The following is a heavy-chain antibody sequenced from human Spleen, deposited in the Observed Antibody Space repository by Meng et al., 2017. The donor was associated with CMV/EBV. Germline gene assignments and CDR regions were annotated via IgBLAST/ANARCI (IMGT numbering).Heavy chain of an antibody. CDR2: ISWDGGST. CDR1: GFTFDDYT. V-gene: IGHV3-43*01. J-gene: IGHJ4*02. Sequence: GGSLRLSCAASGFTFDDYTMHWVRQAPGKGLEWVSLISWDGGSTYYADSVKGRFTISRDNSKNSLYLQMNSLRIEDTALYYCAKDGGEYDILTGYYVHWGQGTLVTVSS. CDR3: AKDGGEYDILTGYYVH. D-gene: IGHD3-9*01.